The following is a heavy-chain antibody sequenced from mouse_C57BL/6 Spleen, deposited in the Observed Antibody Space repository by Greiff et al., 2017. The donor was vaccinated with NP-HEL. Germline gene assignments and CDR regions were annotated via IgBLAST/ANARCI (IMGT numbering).Heavy chain of an antibody. CDR3: ARWSIHYDNYAMDY. V-gene: IGHV1-55*01. CDR2: IYPGSGST. J-gene: IGHJ4*01. CDR1: GYTFTSYW. Sequence: QVQLQQSGAELVKPGASVKMSCKASGYTFTSYWITWVKQRPGQGLEWIGDIYPGSGSTNYNEKFKSKATLTVDTSSSTAYMQLSSLTSEDSAVYYCARWSIHYDNYAMDYWGQGTSVTVSS. D-gene: IGHD1-2*01.